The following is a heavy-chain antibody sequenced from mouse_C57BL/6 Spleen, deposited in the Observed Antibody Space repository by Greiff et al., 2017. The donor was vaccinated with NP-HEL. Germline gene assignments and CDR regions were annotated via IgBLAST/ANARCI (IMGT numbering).Heavy chain of an antibody. Sequence: DVMLVESGGGLVKPGGSLKLSCAASGFTFSSYAMSWVRQTPEKRLEWVATISDGGSYTYYPDNVKGRFTISRDNAKNNLYLQMSHLKSEDTAMYYCARDDYDSYWYFDVWGTGTTVTVSS. CDR1: GFTFSSYA. D-gene: IGHD2-4*01. CDR3: ARDDYDSYWYFDV. V-gene: IGHV5-4*01. CDR2: ISDGGSYT. J-gene: IGHJ1*03.